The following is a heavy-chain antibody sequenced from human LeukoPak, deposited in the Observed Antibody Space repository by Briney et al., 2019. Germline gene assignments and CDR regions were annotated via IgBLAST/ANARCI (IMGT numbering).Heavy chain of an antibody. V-gene: IGHV3-7*01. Sequence: GGSLRLSCAAFGFTFSNYWMNWVRQAPGKGLEWVAIIKLDGSVKYYVDSVKGRFSISRDNAKNSVYLQMNNLRAEDTAVYYCARAGTGLDYWGQGTLVTVSS. D-gene: IGHD2-8*02. CDR1: GFTFSNYW. CDR2: IKLDGSVK. CDR3: ARAGTGLDY. J-gene: IGHJ4*02.